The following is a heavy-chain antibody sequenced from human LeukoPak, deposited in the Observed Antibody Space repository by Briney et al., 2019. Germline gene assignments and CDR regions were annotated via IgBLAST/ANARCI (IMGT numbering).Heavy chain of an antibody. D-gene: IGHD6-13*01. CDR1: GFTFSSYA. CDR3: ASTLPLSSSWYRAAFDY. V-gene: IGHV3-23*01. CDR2: ISGSGGST. Sequence: GGSLRLSCAASGFTFSSYAMSWVRQAPGKGLEWVSAISGSGGSTYYADSVKGRFTISRDNSKNTLYLQMNSLRAEDTAVYYCASTLPLSSSWYRAAFDYWGQGTLVTVSS. J-gene: IGHJ4*02.